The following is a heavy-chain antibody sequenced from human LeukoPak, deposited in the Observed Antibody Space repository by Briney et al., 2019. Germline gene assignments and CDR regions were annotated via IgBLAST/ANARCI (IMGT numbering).Heavy chain of an antibody. D-gene: IGHD2-15*01. CDR1: GYCFTSYW. V-gene: IGHV5-10-1*01. CDR3: ARLALPCSGGSCYYYGMDV. Sequence: GESLRISCKGSGYCFTSYWISWVRQMRGKLLEWMGRIDPSDSYTNYSQSFQGHVTISAHKSISTAYLQWSSLKASDTAMYYCARLALPCSGGSCYYYGMDVWGKGTTVTVSS. J-gene: IGHJ6*04. CDR2: IDPSDSYT.